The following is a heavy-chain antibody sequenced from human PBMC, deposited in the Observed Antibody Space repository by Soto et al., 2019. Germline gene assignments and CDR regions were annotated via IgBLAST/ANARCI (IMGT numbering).Heavy chain of an antibody. CDR1: GGTFSSYA. CDR2: IIPIFGTA. V-gene: IGHV1-69*12. Sequence: QVQLVQSGAEVKKPGSSVKVSCKASGGTFSSYAISWVRQAPGQGLEWMGGIIPIFGTANYAQKFQGRVTISADESTSTAYMELRSLRSEDTAVYYCAADCSGGSCYSSHNWFDPWGQGTLVTVSS. J-gene: IGHJ5*02. CDR3: AADCSGGSCYSSHNWFDP. D-gene: IGHD2-15*01.